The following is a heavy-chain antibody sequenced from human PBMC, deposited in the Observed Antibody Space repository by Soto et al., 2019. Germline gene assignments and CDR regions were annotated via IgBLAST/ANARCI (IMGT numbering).Heavy chain of an antibody. CDR1: GGSVTRYY. Sequence: QVQLQESGPGLVKPSDTLSLTCTVSGGSVTRYYWSWIRQPPGKGLEWIGYIFYTGSTNYNPSLKRRVTMSVATSNHQVSLKLTSVTAADTAVYYCARHPSASGDAFDIWGQGTMVTVSS. V-gene: IGHV4-59*08. J-gene: IGHJ3*02. CDR3: ARHPSASGDAFDI. CDR2: IFYTGST. D-gene: IGHD6-13*01.